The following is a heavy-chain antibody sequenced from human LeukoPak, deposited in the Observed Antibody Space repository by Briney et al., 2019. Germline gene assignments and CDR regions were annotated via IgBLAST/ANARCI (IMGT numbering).Heavy chain of an antibody. Sequence: GGSLRLSCAASGFTFSSYAMSWVRQAPGNGLEWVSGISCSGDTTYYADSVRGRFTISRDNSKNTLYLQMNSLRAEDTAVYYCAKDSFKYTSGSYYPLDYWGQGTLVTVSS. V-gene: IGHV3-23*01. D-gene: IGHD3-10*01. CDR2: ISCSGDTT. CDR1: GFTFSSYA. CDR3: AKDSFKYTSGSYYPLDY. J-gene: IGHJ4*02.